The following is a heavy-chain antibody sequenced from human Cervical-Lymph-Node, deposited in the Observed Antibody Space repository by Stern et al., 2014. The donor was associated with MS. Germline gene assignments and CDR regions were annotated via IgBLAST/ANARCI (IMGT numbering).Heavy chain of an antibody. CDR2: ILNDGSSE. CDR1: GFTFSSYA. J-gene: IGHJ4*02. Sequence: VQLVESGGGVVQPGRSLRLSCAASGFTFSSYAMHWARQAPGKGLEWVALILNDGSSEYYADSVKGRFNISRDNSKNTLYLQMNSLRVEDTSLYHCASERDYSSSSAFDYWGQGPLVTVSS. D-gene: IGHD6-6*01. CDR3: ASERDYSSSSAFDY. V-gene: IGHV3-30-3*01.